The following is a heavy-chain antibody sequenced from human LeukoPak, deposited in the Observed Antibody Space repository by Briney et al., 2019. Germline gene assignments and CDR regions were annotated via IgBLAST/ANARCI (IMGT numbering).Heavy chain of an antibody. CDR1: GFTFSSYA. CDR3: ATEIGRGIDAFDI. D-gene: IGHD3-16*01. Sequence: GGSLRLSCAASGFTFSSYAMSWVRQAPGKGLEWVSAISGSSGSTYYADSVKGRFTISRDNSKNTLYLQMNSLRAEDTAVYYCATEIGRGIDAFDIWGQGTMVTVSS. J-gene: IGHJ3*02. V-gene: IGHV3-23*01. CDR2: ISGSSGST.